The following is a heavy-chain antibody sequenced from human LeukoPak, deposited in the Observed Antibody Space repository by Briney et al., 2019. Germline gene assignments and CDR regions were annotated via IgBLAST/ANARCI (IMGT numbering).Heavy chain of an antibody. J-gene: IGHJ6*02. Sequence: SETLSLTCGVYGGSFRGYSWDWIRQPPGKGLEWIGEINHGGSTNYNPSLKSRVTISEDSSKNQFSLNLTSVTAADTAVYYCARGTKHYYYYSMAVWGQGTTVTVSS. V-gene: IGHV4-34*01. CDR2: INHGGST. CDR1: GGSFRGYS. CDR3: ARGTKHYYYYSMAV.